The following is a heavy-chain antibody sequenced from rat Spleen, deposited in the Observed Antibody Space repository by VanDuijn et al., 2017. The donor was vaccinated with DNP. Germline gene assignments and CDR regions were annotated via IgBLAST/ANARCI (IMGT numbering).Heavy chain of an antibody. CDR3: TRDLNNYFDY. V-gene: IGHV5-46*01. D-gene: IGHD1-10*01. CDR1: GFTFSSFP. J-gene: IGHJ2*01. Sequence: EVQLVESGGGLVQPGRSMKLSCAASGFTFSSFPMAWVRQAPTKGLEWVVTISTSGGSTYYRDSVKGRFTISRDNAKSTLYLQMNSLRSEDTATYYCTRDLNNYFDYWGQGVMVTVSS. CDR2: ISTSGGST.